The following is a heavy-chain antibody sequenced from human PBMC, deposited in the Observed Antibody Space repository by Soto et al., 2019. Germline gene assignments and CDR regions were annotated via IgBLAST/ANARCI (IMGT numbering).Heavy chain of an antibody. D-gene: IGHD6-13*01. V-gene: IGHV3-48*03. J-gene: IGHJ4*02. CDR1: GFTFSRYE. CDR3: ARELAAAGSFDY. CDR2: ISTSGSTI. Sequence: GGSLRLSCAASGFTFSRYEMNWVRQAPGKGLEWISYISTSGSTIYYADSVKGRFTISRDNAKNSLYLQMNSLRAEDTAVYYCARELAAAGSFDYWGQGTLV.